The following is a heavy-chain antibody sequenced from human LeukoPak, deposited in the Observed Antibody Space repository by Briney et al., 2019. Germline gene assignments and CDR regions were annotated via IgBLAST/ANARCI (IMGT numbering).Heavy chain of an antibody. V-gene: IGHV4-34*01. CDR2: INHSGST. CDR1: GXSFSGYY. Sequence: SETLSLTCAVYGXSFSGYYWSWIRQPPGKGLEWIGEINHSGSTNYNPSLKSRDTISVDTSKNQFSLKLSSVTAADTAVYYCARVGQAAGTTGAFDIWGQGTMVTVSS. J-gene: IGHJ3*02. CDR3: ARVGQAAGTTGAFDI. D-gene: IGHD1-1*01.